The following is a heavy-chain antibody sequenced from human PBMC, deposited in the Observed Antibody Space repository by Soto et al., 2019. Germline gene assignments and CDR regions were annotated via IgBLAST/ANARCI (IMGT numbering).Heavy chain of an antibody. J-gene: IGHJ6*02. Sequence: SVQASCTASGGPFSSYAISWVRQAPGQGLEWMGGIIPIFGTANYAQKFQGRVTITADESTSTAYMELSSLRSEDTAVYYCARAGLTYYYDSIGYYYGMDVWGPGPMVTVFS. D-gene: IGHD3-22*01. CDR2: IIPIFGTA. CDR3: ARAGLTYYYDSIGYYYGMDV. CDR1: GGPFSSYA. V-gene: IGHV1-69*13.